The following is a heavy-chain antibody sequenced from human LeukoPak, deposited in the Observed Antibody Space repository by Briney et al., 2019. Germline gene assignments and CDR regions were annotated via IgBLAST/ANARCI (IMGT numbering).Heavy chain of an antibody. Sequence: SETLSLTCTVSGGSISSYYWSLIRQPPGKGLEWIGYIYYSGSTNYNPSLKSRVTISVDTSKNQFSLKLSSVTAADTAVYYCARRSGDWAFDIWGQGTMVTVSS. CDR1: GGSISSYY. CDR2: IYYSGST. CDR3: ARRSGDWAFDI. J-gene: IGHJ3*02. D-gene: IGHD2-21*02. V-gene: IGHV4-59*01.